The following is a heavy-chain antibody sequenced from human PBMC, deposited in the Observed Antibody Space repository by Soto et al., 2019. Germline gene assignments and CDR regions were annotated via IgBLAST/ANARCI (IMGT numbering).Heavy chain of an antibody. J-gene: IGHJ5*02. V-gene: IGHV4-59*01. CDR2: IYYSGST. CDR1: GCSISSYY. CDR3: ARTLFGWGIWFDP. D-gene: IGHD3-10*02. Sequence: PSDTLSLTFTVSGCSISSYYWSWIRQPPGKGLEWIGYIYYSGSTNYNPSLKSRVTISVDTSKNQFSLKLSSVTAADTAVYYCARTLFGWGIWFDPWGQGTLVSVSS.